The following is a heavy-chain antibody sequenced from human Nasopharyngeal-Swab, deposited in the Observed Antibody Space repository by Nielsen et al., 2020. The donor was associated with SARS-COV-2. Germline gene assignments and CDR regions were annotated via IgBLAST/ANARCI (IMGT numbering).Heavy chain of an antibody. D-gene: IGHD3-10*01. CDR1: GYTFTSYA. V-gene: IGHV7-4-1*02. Sequence: ASVKVSCKASGYTFTSYAMNWVRQAPGQGLEWMGWINTNTGNPTSAQGFTGRFVFSLDTSVSTSYLQISSLKAEDTAVYYCARGGLWFGELFTYGYYGMDVWGQGTTVTVSS. CDR2: INTNTGNP. CDR3: ARGGLWFGELFTYGYYGMDV. J-gene: IGHJ6*02.